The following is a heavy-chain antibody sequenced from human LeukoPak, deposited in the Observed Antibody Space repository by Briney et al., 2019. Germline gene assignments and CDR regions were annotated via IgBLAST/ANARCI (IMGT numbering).Heavy chain of an antibody. CDR3: ARPQIVVGYFDY. CDR2: VSSSGSNI. V-gene: IGHV3-48*03. Sequence: GGSLRLSCAASGFTFSSYEMNWVRQAPGKGLEWVSYVSSSGSNIYYADSVKGRFTISRDNAKNSLYLQMNSLRAEDTAVYYCARPQIVVGYFDYWGQGTLVTVSS. D-gene: IGHD3-22*01. J-gene: IGHJ4*02. CDR1: GFTFSSYE.